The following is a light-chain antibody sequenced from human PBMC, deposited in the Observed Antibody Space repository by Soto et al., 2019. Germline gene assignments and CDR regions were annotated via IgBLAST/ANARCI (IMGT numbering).Light chain of an antibody. CDR1: QSVSNNY. CDR3: QQYGSSLPYT. V-gene: IGKV3-20*01. J-gene: IGKJ2*01. CDR2: GSS. Sequence: EVVLTQSPGTLALSPGERATLSCRASQSVSNNYLDWYQQKPGQAPRLLIFGSSDRATGVPERFSGSGSGTDFTLTISRLEPEDVAVYYCQQYGSSLPYTFGQGTKLEI.